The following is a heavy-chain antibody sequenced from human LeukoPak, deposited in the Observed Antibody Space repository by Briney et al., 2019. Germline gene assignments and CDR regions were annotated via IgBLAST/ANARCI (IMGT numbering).Heavy chain of an antibody. V-gene: IGHV4-59*08. J-gene: IGHJ3*02. CDR1: GGSISSYY. CDR2: IYYSGST. Sequence: PSETLSLTCTVSGGSISSYYWSWIRQPPGKGLEWIGYIYYSGSTNYNPSLKNRVTISVDTSKNQFSLKPSSVTAADTAVYYCARHPLYSSGWYADAFDIWGQGTMVTVSS. CDR3: ARHPLYSSGWYADAFDI. D-gene: IGHD6-19*01.